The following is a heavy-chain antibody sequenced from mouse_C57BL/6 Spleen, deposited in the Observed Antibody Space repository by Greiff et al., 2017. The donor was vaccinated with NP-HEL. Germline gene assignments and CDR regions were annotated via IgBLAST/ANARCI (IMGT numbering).Heavy chain of an antibody. Sequence: QVQLQQSGPELVKPGASVKISCKASGYAFSSSWMNWVKQRPGKGLEWIGRIYPGDGDTNYNGKFKGKATLTADKSSSTAYMQLSSLTSEDSAVYFCASGGYDVGFAYWGQGTLVTVSA. V-gene: IGHV1-82*01. D-gene: IGHD2-2*01. CDR2: IYPGDGDT. CDR1: GYAFSSSW. J-gene: IGHJ3*01. CDR3: ASGGYDVGFAY.